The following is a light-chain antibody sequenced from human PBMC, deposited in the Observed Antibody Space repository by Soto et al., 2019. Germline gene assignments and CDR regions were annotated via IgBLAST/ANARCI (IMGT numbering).Light chain of an antibody. CDR3: QQYYTYSLT. J-gene: IGKJ4*01. Sequence: DIQMTQSPSTLSASVGDRVTITCRASQSISPWLAWYQQKPGKAPKLLISKASSLEGGVPSRFSGSGSGAAFTLTISCLQPDDFATYYCQQYYTYSLTFVGGTKVEIK. CDR2: KAS. CDR1: QSISPW. V-gene: IGKV1-5*03.